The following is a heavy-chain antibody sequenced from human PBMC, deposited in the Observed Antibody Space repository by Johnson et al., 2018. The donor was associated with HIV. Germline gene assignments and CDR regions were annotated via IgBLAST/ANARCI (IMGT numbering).Heavy chain of an antibody. CDR3: ARYSALNSLRPTDGFGV. CDR2: ISYDGSNK. D-gene: IGHD2-21*01. CDR1: GFNFSNYG. Sequence: QVQLVESGGGVVQPGRSLRLSCAASGFNFSNYGMYWVRQAPGKGLEWVAVISYDGSNKYYADSVKGRFTISRDNSKNTLYLQMDNLRVDDTTLFYCARYSALNSLRPTDGFGVWGQGTVATVSA. J-gene: IGHJ3*01. V-gene: IGHV3-30*03.